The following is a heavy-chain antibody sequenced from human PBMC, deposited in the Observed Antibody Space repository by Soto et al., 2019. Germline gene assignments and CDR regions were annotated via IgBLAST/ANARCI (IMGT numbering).Heavy chain of an antibody. CDR3: VVRAHPPDYFASGNYCY. Sequence: GGSLRLSCTASGLTFSNYAMSWVRQAPGKGLEWVSAISGSGGSTYYADSVKGRFTVSRDNSRTTLYLQVNSLRAEDTAIYYCVVRAHPPDYFASGNYCYWGQGTLVTVSS. D-gene: IGHD3-10*01. CDR1: GLTFSNYA. V-gene: IGHV3-23*01. CDR2: ISGSGGST. J-gene: IGHJ4*02.